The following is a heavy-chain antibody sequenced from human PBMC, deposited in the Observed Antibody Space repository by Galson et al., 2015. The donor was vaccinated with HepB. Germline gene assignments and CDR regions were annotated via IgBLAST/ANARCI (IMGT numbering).Heavy chain of an antibody. V-gene: IGHV1-3*01. J-gene: IGHJ4*02. CDR2: INAGNGNT. Sequence: SVKVSCKASGYTFTSYAMHWVRQAPGQRLEWMGWINAGNGNTKYSQKFQGRVTITRDTSASTAYMELSSLRSEDTAVYYCARKVVAANYFDYWGQGTLVTVSS. CDR1: GYTFTSYA. CDR3: ARKVVAANYFDY. D-gene: IGHD2-15*01.